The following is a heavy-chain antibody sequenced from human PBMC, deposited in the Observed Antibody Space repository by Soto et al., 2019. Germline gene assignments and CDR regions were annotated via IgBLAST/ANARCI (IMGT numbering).Heavy chain of an antibody. CDR3: AKLVIGYCSGNTCDDY. V-gene: IGHV3-30*18. CDR2: ISYDSSNK. D-gene: IGHD2-15*01. J-gene: IGHJ4*02. CDR1: GFTFSYG. Sequence: VQLLESGGGLIQPGGSLRLSCAASGFTFSYGIHWLRQAAGKGLEWVAYISYDSSNKFYGDSVKGRFTISRDNSKNTQFLQMNSLRAEDTAVYYCAKLVIGYCSGNTCDDYWGQGTLVAVSS.